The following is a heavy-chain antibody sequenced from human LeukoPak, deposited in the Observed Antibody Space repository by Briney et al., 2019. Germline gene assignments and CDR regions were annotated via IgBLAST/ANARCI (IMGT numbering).Heavy chain of an antibody. Sequence: GGSLRLSCVASGFTFSASDIHWVRQASGKGLEWVGRIRNKANNYATIYAASVKGRFTISRDDSNNTAYLQMNSLKSEGTAVYYCTRHATELGILAPGDYWGQGTLVTVSS. J-gene: IGHJ4*02. CDR3: TRHATELGILAPGDY. CDR1: GFTFSASD. CDR2: IRNKANNYAT. V-gene: IGHV3-73*01. D-gene: IGHD2-8*02.